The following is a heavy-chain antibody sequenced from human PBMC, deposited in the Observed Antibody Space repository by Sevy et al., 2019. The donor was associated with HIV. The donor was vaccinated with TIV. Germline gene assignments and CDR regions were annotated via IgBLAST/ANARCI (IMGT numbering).Heavy chain of an antibody. Sequence: GGSLRLSCAVSGFTFRGHAMTWVRQAPGKGLEWVSSISGSGGSPHYADSVKGRFTISRDNSKNTLFLQMNTLRAEDTATYYCAKGLISVAGRDDYWGPGTLVTVSS. J-gene: IGHJ4*02. V-gene: IGHV3-23*01. D-gene: IGHD6-19*01. CDR2: ISGSGGSP. CDR3: AKGLISVAGRDDY. CDR1: GFTFRGHA.